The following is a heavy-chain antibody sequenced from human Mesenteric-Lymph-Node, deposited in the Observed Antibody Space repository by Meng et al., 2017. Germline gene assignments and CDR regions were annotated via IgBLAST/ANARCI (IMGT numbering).Heavy chain of an antibody. V-gene: IGHV4-34*01. CDR1: GGSFSGYY. CDR2: INHSGST. Sequence: GPGMVRPPGTCSLTCPVYGGSFSGYYWSWIRQPPGKGLEWIGEINHSGSTNYNPSLKSRVTISVDTSKNQFSLKLSSVTAADTAVYYCARGRSDWFDPWGQGTLVTVSS. CDR3: ARGRSDWFDP. J-gene: IGHJ5*02.